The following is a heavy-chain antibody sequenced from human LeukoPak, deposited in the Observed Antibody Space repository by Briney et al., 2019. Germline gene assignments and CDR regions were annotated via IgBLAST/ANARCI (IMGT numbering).Heavy chain of an antibody. J-gene: IGHJ4*02. D-gene: IGHD3-10*01. Sequence: GGSLRLSCAASGFTFSSYSMNWVRQAPGKGLEWVSYISSSSSTIYYADSVKGRFTISRDNAKNSLYLQMNSLRAEDTAVYYCARAKNYGSGSPFDYWGQGTLVTVSS. V-gene: IGHV3-48*04. CDR3: ARAKNYGSGSPFDY. CDR2: ISSSSSTI. CDR1: GFTFSSYS.